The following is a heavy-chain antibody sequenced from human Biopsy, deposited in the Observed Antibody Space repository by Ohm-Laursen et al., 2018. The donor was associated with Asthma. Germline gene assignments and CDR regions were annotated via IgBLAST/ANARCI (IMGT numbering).Heavy chain of an antibody. CDR1: GFTFISYS. V-gene: IGHV3-64D*08. Sequence: SLRLSCAASGFTFISYSMHWVRQAPGRGPEYVSFIATDGSNKFYADSVKGRFTVSRDNSKHTLYLHMTGLRADDTGVYYCVKYHSAGYYYFDDWGQGAQVTVSS. J-gene: IGHJ4*02. D-gene: IGHD2-21*01. CDR3: VKYHSAGYYYFDD. CDR2: IATDGSNK.